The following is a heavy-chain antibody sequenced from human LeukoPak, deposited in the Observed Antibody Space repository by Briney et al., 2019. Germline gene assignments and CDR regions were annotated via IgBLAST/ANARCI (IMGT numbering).Heavy chain of an antibody. J-gene: IGHJ5*02. Sequence: ASVKVSCKASGFTFTDYSMHWVRQAPGQRLEWMGWINAANGNTTYSQKFQGRVTITRDTSASTAYMELNSLRSEDIAVYYCARVWFGEAYNWFHPWGQGTLVTVSS. D-gene: IGHD3-10*01. CDR2: INAANGNT. CDR3: ARVWFGEAYNWFHP. V-gene: IGHV1-3*01. CDR1: GFTFTDYS.